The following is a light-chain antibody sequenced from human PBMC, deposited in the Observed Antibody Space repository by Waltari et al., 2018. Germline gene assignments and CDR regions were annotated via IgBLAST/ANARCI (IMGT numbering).Light chain of an antibody. CDR2: SDN. J-gene: IGLJ2*01. CDR1: SSNIGSNS. Sequence: QSVLTQPPSASGTPGQGVTISCSGRSSNIGSNSVNWDQQLPGTAPKLLIFSDNQRPSGVPDRFSGSKSGNSASLAISGLQSDDEAHYYCAAWDDSLNSVLFGGGTKLTVL. V-gene: IGLV1-44*01. CDR3: AAWDDSLNSVL.